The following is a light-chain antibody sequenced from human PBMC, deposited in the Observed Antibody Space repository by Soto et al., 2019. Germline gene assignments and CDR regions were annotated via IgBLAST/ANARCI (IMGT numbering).Light chain of an antibody. CDR1: SSNIGSTYD. V-gene: IGLV1-40*01. CDR3: QSYDDSLSVHYV. Sequence: QSVLTQPPSVSGAPGQRVTISCTGSSSNIGSTYDVQWYQQLPGTAPKLLIHGNTNRPSGVPDRFSGSKSGTSASLAITGLQAVDEADYYCQSYDDSLSVHYVFGTGTKVTVL. J-gene: IGLJ1*01. CDR2: GNT.